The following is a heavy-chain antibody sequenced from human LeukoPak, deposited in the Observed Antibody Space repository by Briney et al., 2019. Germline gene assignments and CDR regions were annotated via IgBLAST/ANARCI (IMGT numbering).Heavy chain of an antibody. D-gene: IGHD3-16*01. CDR1: GFTFSSYV. CDR2: TWYDGRDQ. Sequence: PGGSLRLSCAASGFTFSSYVIHWVRQAPGKGLEWVALTWYDGRDQYYADSVKGRFTISRDNSKNTVYLQMNSLRPEDTAVYYCSGGRDSFDCWGQGTLVTVSS. CDR3: SGGRDSFDC. V-gene: IGHV3-30*02. J-gene: IGHJ4*02.